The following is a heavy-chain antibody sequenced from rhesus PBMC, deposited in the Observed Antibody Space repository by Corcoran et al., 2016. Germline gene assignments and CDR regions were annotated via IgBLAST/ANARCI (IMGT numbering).Heavy chain of an antibody. Sequence: QVQLQEAGPGLVKPSETLSLTCAVSGGSFSSYWWSRIRQPPGNGLEGIGGINGNSGSTNYNPSLESRVTMSKDASQAQCSLKLSSVTAADMAVCYCARQGIFDYGGQGVLVTVSS. D-gene: IGHD5-42*01. V-gene: IGHV4-80*01. J-gene: IGHJ4*01. CDR3: ARQGIFDY. CDR2: INGNSGST. CDR1: GGSFSSYW.